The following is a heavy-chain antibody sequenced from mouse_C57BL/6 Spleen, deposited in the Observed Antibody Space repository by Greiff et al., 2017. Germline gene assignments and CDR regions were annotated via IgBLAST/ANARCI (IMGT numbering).Heavy chain of an antibody. Sequence: QVQLQQPGAELVRPGTSVKLSCKASGYTFTSYWMHWVKQRPGQGLEWIGVIDPSDSYTNYNQKFKGKATLTVDTSSSTAYMQLSSLTSEDSAVYYCARDGYWFAYWGQGTLVTVSA. D-gene: IGHD2-3*01. V-gene: IGHV1-59*01. CDR2: IDPSDSYT. CDR3: ARDGYWFAY. CDR1: GYTFTSYW. J-gene: IGHJ3*01.